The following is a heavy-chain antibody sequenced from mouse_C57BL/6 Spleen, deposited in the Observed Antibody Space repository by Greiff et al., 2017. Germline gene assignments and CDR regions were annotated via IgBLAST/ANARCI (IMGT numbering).Heavy chain of an antibody. D-gene: IGHD4-1*01. Sequence: QVQLQQPGAELVKPGASVKLSCKASGYTFTSYWMHWVKQRPGQGLEWIGMIHPNSGSTNYNEKFKSKATLTVDKSSSTAYMQLSSLTSEDSAVYYCARRGWDEAFDYWGQGTTLTVSS. CDR3: ARRGWDEAFDY. CDR2: IHPNSGST. J-gene: IGHJ2*01. CDR1: GYTFTSYW. V-gene: IGHV1-64*01.